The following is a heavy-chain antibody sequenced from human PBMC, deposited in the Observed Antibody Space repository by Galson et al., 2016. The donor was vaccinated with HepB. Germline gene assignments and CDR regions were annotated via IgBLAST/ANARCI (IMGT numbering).Heavy chain of an antibody. D-gene: IGHD6-13*01. V-gene: IGHV4-34*01. CDR2: INHSGST. Sequence: SETLSLTCAVYGGSFSGYYWSWIRQPPGKGLEWVGEINHSGSTHYNPSLKSRVSISVDTSKNQFSLKLNSVTAADTAVYYCARETWVLESSSYYTDYQYYGMDVWGQGTTVTVSS. J-gene: IGHJ6*02. CDR1: GGSFSGYY. CDR3: ARETWVLESSSYYTDYQYYGMDV.